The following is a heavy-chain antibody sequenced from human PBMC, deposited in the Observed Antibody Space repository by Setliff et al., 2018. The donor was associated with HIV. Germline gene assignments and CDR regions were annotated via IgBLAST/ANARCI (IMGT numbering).Heavy chain of an antibody. CDR2: ISSDGTNK. Sequence: SCAASGFTFNSHPMHWVRQAPGKGLEWVAVISSDGTNKYYAGSVEGRVTISRDNSRNTLYLQMNRLTTEDTALYYCARDGITMTVVDDDTFDIWGHGTMVTVSS. CDR3: ARDGITMTVVDDDTFDI. CDR1: GFTFNSHP. V-gene: IGHV3-30*04. D-gene: IGHD3-22*01. J-gene: IGHJ3*02.